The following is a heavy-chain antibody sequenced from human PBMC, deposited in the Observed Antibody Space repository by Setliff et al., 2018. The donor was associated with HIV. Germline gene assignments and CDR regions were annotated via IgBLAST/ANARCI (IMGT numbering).Heavy chain of an antibody. J-gene: IGHJ4*02. CDR1: GYTLTELS. CDR2: FDPEDGET. CDR3: ATATIWTSSSWSHYFDY. D-gene: IGHD6-13*01. Sequence: GASVKVSCKVSGYTLTELSMHWVRQAPGKGLEWMGGFDPEDGETIYAQKFQGRVTVTEDTSTDTAYMELSSLRSEDTAVYYCATATIWTSSSWSHYFDYWGQGTLVTVSS. V-gene: IGHV1-24*01.